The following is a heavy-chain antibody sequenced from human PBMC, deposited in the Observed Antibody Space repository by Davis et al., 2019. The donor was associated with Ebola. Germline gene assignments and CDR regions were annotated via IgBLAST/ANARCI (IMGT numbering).Heavy chain of an antibody. D-gene: IGHD3-10*01. J-gene: IGHJ4*02. Sequence: GESLKISCAASGFTFSSYAMHWVRQAPGKGLEWVAVIAHDESNKYYADSVKGRFTISRDNSKNSLYLQMNSLRAEDTAVYYCAQVMVRGVIIFDYWGQGTLVTVSS. CDR1: GFTFSSYA. V-gene: IGHV3-30-3*01. CDR2: IAHDESNK. CDR3: AQVMVRGVIIFDY.